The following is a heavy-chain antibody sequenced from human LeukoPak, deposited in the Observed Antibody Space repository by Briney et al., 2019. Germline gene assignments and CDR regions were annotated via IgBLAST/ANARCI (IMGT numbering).Heavy chain of an antibody. J-gene: IGHJ6*03. CDR2: IHYSGST. Sequence: SETLSLTCTVSGGSISSSSYYWGWIRQPPGKGLEWIGSIHYSGSTYYNPSLKSRVTISVDTSKNQFSLKLSSVTAADTAVYYCAGHRNNWNPNYYYYYMDVWGKGTTVTVSS. V-gene: IGHV4-39*01. CDR3: AGHRNNWNPNYYYYYMDV. D-gene: IGHD1-20*01. CDR1: GGSISSSSYY.